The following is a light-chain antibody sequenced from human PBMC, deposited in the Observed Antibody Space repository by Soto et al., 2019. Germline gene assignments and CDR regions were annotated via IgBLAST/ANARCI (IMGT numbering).Light chain of an antibody. Sequence: EILLTQSPATLPVSPGERATLSCRASQSVGSNPAWFQQKPGQAPRLLIYGSSTRATGVPARFSGSGSGADFTLTISNLQSEDFAVYYCQQYTNWPPITFGQGTRLEIK. CDR2: GSS. V-gene: IGKV3-15*01. CDR3: QQYTNWPPIT. CDR1: QSVGSN. J-gene: IGKJ5*01.